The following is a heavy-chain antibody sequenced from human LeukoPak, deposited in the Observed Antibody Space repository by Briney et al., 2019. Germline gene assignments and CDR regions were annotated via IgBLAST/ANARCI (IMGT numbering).Heavy chain of an antibody. Sequence: GASVKVSCKVSGYTLTELSMHWVRQAPGKGLEWMGGFDPEDGETIYAQKFQGRVTMTEDTSTDTAYMELSSLRSEDTAVYYCATVSIFGVVISYYYYYGMDVWGQGTTVTVSS. CDR3: ATVSIFGVVISYYYYYGMDV. J-gene: IGHJ6*02. CDR2: FDPEDGET. V-gene: IGHV1-24*01. CDR1: GYTLTELS. D-gene: IGHD3-3*01.